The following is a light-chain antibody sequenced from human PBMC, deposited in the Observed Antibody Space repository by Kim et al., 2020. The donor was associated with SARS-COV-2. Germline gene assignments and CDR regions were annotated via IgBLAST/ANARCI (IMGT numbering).Light chain of an antibody. CDR1: KLGDKY. V-gene: IGLV3-1*01. CDR3: QAWDSNTWV. CDR2: EDT. J-gene: IGLJ3*02. Sequence: SYELTQPPSVSVSPRQTASISCSGDKLGDKYVCWYQQKPGQSPVLLIYEDTKRPSGIPVRFSGSYSGNTATLTISGTQAMDEADYYCQAWDSNTWVFGGG.